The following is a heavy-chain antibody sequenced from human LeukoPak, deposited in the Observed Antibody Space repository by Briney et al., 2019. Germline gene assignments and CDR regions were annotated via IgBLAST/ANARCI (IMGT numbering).Heavy chain of an antibody. J-gene: IGHJ4*02. CDR2: IKSKRDGGTT. CDR3: LRSYDY. CDR1: GFSFSNEW. Sequence: GGSLRLXCVGSGFSFSNEWMSWVRQASGKGLEWVGRIKSKRDGGTTDYAEPVKGRFTIARDDSKNTVYLQMNSLKTEDTAVYYCLRSYDYWGQGTLVTVSS. V-gene: IGHV3-15*01.